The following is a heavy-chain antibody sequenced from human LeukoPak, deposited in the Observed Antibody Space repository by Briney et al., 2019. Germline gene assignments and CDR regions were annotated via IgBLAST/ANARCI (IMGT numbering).Heavy chain of an antibody. Sequence: SETLSLTCTVSGGSITSSSYYWGWIRQPPGKGLECIGSIYYSGSTYYNPSLKSRVTISVDTSKNQFSLRLTSVTAADTAVYYCAEINRGSGSYWHWYFDLWGRGTLVTVSS. CDR2: IYYSGST. CDR1: GGSITSSSYY. CDR3: AEINRGSGSYWHWYFDL. J-gene: IGHJ2*01. V-gene: IGHV4-39*01. D-gene: IGHD3-10*01.